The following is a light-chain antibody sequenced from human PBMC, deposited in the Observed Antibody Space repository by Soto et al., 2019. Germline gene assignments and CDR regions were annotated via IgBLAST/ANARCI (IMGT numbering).Light chain of an antibody. V-gene: IGKV1-5*01. CDR3: QQYNRYSPTT. Sequence: DIQMTQSPSTLSASVGDRVTITCRASQSISHWLAWYQQKPGKAPKVLIYDASSLESGVPSRFSGRGSGTEFTLTISSLQPDDFATYYCQQYNRYSPTTFGQGTRV. CDR1: QSISHW. J-gene: IGKJ1*01. CDR2: DAS.